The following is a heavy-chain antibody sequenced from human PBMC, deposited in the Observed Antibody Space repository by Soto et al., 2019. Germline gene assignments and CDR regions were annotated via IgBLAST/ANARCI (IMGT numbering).Heavy chain of an antibody. Sequence: RGESLKISCKGSGYSFTSYWIGWVRQMPGKGLEWMGIIYPGDSDTRYSPSFQGQVTISADKSISTAYLQWSSLKASNTAMYYCASTTVTTDDAFDIWGQGTMVTVSS. CDR2: IYPGDSDT. J-gene: IGHJ3*02. D-gene: IGHD4-17*01. CDR1: GYSFTSYW. V-gene: IGHV5-51*01. CDR3: ASTTVTTDDAFDI.